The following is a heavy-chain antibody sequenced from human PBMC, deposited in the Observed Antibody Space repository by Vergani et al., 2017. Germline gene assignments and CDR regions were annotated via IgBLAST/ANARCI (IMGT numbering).Heavy chain of an antibody. V-gene: IGHV1-8*01. Sequence: QVQLVQSGAEVKKPGASVKVSCKASGYTFTSYDINWVRQATGQGLEWMGWMNPNSGNTGYAQKLQGRVTMTTDTSTSTAYMELRSLRSDDTAMYYCARDPIHTVTPPRPYFDYWGQGTLVTVSS. CDR3: ARDPIHTVTPPRPYFDY. J-gene: IGHJ4*02. D-gene: IGHD4-11*01. CDR2: MNPNSGNT. CDR1: GYTFTSYD.